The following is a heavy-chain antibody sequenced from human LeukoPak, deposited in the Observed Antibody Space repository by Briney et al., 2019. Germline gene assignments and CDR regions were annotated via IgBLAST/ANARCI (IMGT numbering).Heavy chain of an antibody. CDR3: ARVYSGSWYGIDY. V-gene: IGHV3-7*05. D-gene: IGHD6-13*01. Sequence: GGSLSFSCAAPGXTFSAYWVSWVGQAQGKGLEWVANIKQDGSEKYYVDSVKGRFTISRDNAKNSLFLQMDSLRAEDTAVYYCARVYSGSWYGIDYWGQGTLVTVSS. J-gene: IGHJ4*02. CDR1: GXTFSAYW. CDR2: IKQDGSEK.